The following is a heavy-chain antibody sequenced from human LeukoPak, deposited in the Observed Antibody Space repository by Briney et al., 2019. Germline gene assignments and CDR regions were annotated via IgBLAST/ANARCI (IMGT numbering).Heavy chain of an antibody. D-gene: IGHD3-9*01. CDR2: INPNSGGT. J-gene: IGHJ5*02. CDR3: ARAHRRAYDILTGYDWFDP. V-gene: IGHV1-2*02. Sequence: GASVKVPCKASGYTFTGYYMHWVRQAPGQGLEWMGWINPNSGGTNYAQKFQGRVTMTRDTSISTAYMELSRLRSDDTAVYYCARAHRRAYDILTGYDWFDPWGQGTLVTVSS. CDR1: GYTFTGYY.